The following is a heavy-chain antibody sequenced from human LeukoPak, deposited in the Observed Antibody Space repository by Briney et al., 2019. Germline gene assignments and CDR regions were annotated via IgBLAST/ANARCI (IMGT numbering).Heavy chain of an antibody. CDR1: GGSFSGYY. CDR2: IYYSGST. V-gene: IGHV4-59*01. D-gene: IGHD5-24*01. CDR3: ARSRRWLQDTLDY. Sequence: SETLSLTCAVYGGSFSGYYWSWIRQPPGKGLEWIGYIYYSGSTNYNPSLKSRVTISVDTSKNQFSLKLSSVTAADTAVYYCARSRRWLQDTLDYWGQGTLVTVSS. J-gene: IGHJ4*02.